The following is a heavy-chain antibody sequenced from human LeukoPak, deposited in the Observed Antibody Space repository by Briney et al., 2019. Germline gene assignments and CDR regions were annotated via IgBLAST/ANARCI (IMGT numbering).Heavy chain of an antibody. CDR1: GLTFTNYW. Sequence: GGSLRLSCAASGLTFTNYWMSWVRQAPGKGLEWVANIKEDGSQTYYEASVKGRFTISRDNAKNSVHLQMDSLRAEDTAVYFCATDGRAGRHDFDYWGQGTLVTVSS. V-gene: IGHV3-7*01. CDR3: ATDGRAGRHDFDY. CDR2: IKEDGSQT. D-gene: IGHD3-10*01. J-gene: IGHJ4*02.